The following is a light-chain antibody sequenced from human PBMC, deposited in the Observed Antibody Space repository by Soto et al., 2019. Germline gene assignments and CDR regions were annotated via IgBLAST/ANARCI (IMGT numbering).Light chain of an antibody. CDR3: QQYVSSPIT. J-gene: IGKJ5*01. CDR2: GAS. Sequence: EIVLTQSPGTLSLSPGERATLSCRASQSVSNNYLAWYRQKPGQSPRLLIYGASSRATGIPDRFSGSGSGTDFALTISRLEREDFAVYYCQQYVSSPITFGQGTRLDIK. V-gene: IGKV3-20*01. CDR1: QSVSNNY.